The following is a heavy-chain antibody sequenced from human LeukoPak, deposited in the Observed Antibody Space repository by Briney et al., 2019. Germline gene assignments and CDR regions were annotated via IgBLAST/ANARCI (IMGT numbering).Heavy chain of an antibody. Sequence: GGSLRLSCAASGFTFSSYGMHWVRQAPGKGLEWVAFIRYDGSNKYYADSVKGRFTISRDNSKNTLYLQMNSLRAEDTAVYYCARDSGSIVATWAFDIWGQGTMVTVSS. CDR2: IRYDGSNK. J-gene: IGHJ3*02. CDR3: ARDSGSIVATWAFDI. V-gene: IGHV3-30*02. D-gene: IGHD5-12*01. CDR1: GFTFSSYG.